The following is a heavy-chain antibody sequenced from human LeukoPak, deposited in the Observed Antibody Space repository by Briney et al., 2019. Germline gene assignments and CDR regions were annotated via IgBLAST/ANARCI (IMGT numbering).Heavy chain of an antibody. CDR2: ISGSGGST. CDR3: AKVWDTFGGVIAHFDY. D-gene: IGHD3-16*02. J-gene: IGHJ4*02. CDR1: GFTFSSYA. Sequence: GGSLRLSCAASGFTFSSYAMSWVRQAPGKGLEWVSAISGSGGSTFYADSVKGRFTISRDNSKNTLYLQMNSLRTEDTAVYYCAKVWDTFGGVIAHFDYWGQGTLVTVSS. V-gene: IGHV3-23*01.